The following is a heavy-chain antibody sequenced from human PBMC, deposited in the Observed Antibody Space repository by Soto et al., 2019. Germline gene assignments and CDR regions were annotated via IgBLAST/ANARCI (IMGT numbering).Heavy chain of an antibody. CDR1: GFTFSSYA. CDR2: VTWNSDST. CDR3: AKGNSGYYYDY. V-gene: IGHV3-23*01. J-gene: IGHJ4*02. Sequence: HPVGSLRLSCAASGFTFSSYAMSWVRQAPGRGLEWVSGVTWNSDSTYYADSVKGRFTISRDNSKNTLYMQMNSLRAEDTAVYYCAKGNSGYYYDYWGQGALVTVSS. D-gene: IGHD3-22*01.